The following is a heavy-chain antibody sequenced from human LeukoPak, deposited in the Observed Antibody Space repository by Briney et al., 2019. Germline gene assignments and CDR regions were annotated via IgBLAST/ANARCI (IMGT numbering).Heavy chain of an antibody. CDR2: IKQDGSEK. CDR3: ARVGYTYGYSLLDY. D-gene: IGHD5-18*01. Sequence: PGGSLRLSCAASGVAFSNYEMNWVRQAPGKGLEWLANIKQDGSEKYYGDSVKGRFTISRDNAKKSLYLQMNSLRAEDTAVYYCARVGYTYGYSLLDYWGQGSLVTVSS. J-gene: IGHJ4*02. V-gene: IGHV3-7*05. CDR1: GVAFSNYE.